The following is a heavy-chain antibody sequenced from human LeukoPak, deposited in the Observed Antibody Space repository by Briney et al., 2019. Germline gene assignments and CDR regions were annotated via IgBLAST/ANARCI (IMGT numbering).Heavy chain of an antibody. V-gene: IGHV3-7*05. CDR1: GFTFSSYS. CDR3: ARDGSGWDY. CDR2: INQDGSEK. D-gene: IGHD3-10*01. Sequence: GGSLRLSCVASGFTFSSYSMNWVRQAPGKGLEWVANINQDGSEKYSVDSVKGRFTISRDNARNSLYLQMNSLRAEDTAVYYCARDGSGWDYWGQGTLVTVSS. J-gene: IGHJ4*02.